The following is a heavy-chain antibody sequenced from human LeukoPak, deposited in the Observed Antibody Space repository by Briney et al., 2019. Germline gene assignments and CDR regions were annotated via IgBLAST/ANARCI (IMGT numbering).Heavy chain of an antibody. J-gene: IGHJ6*02. Sequence: GVALRLSCAASGFTFSSYWMTWVRQAPGRALEWVANISYDGSEKYHVDSVKGRFTISRDNAENTLYLQMNSLRDEDTAVYYCARFIAVAGRINYYGMDVWGQGTTVTGSS. V-gene: IGHV3-7*02. CDR2: ISYDGSEK. D-gene: IGHD6-19*01. CDR3: ARFIAVAGRINYYGMDV. CDR1: GFTFSSYW.